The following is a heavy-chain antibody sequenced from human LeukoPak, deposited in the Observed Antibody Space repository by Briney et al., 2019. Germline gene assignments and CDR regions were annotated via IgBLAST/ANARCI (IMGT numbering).Heavy chain of an antibody. D-gene: IGHD1-7*01. CDR3: ARGGQLELRVDY. CDR2: ISSSSSYI. Sequence: GGSLRLSCAASGFTFSSYSMNWVRQAPGKGLEWVSSISSSSSYIDYADSVKGRFTISRDNAKNSLYLQMNSLRAEDTAVYYCARGGQLELRVDYWGQGTLVTVSS. J-gene: IGHJ4*02. CDR1: GFTFSSYS. V-gene: IGHV3-21*01.